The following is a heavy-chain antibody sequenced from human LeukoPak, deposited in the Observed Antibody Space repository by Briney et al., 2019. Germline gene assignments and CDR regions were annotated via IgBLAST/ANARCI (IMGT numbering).Heavy chain of an antibody. J-gene: IGHJ4*02. Sequence: KPSETLSLTCSVSGGSISSGDYYWSWIRQPPGRGLEWIGYIYYSGSTYYNPSLKSRVTISADTSKNQFSLKQRSVTAADTAVYYCARHGGQWLLNFDHWGQGTLVTVSS. D-gene: IGHD6-19*01. V-gene: IGHV4-30-4*08. CDR2: IYYSGST. CDR1: GGSISSGDYY. CDR3: ARHGGQWLLNFDH.